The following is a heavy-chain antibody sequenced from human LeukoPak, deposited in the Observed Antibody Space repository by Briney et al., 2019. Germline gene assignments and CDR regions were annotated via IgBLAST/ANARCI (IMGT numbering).Heavy chain of an antibody. CDR3: ARENQWELQGGGDF. CDR2: INPNSGGT. V-gene: IGHV1-2*02. D-gene: IGHD1-26*01. Sequence: ASVKVSCKASGYTFTGYYMHWVRQAPGQGLEWMGWINPNSGGTNYAQKFQGRVTMTRDTSISTAYMELSSLRFDDTAVYYCARENQWELQGGGDFWGQGTLVTVSS. J-gene: IGHJ4*02. CDR1: GYTFTGYY.